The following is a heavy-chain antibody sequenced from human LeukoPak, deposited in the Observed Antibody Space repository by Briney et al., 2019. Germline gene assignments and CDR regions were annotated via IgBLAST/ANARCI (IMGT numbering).Heavy chain of an antibody. CDR2: TYYRSQWYN. Sequence: SQTLSLTCAISGXXVSSKTAAWNWIRXXXXXXXXXXSRTYYRSQWYNDYAVSVKSRITIRPDTSKNQFSLELNSVTPEDTAVYYCASGWLYYFDSWGQGTLVTVSS. J-gene: IGHJ4*02. V-gene: IGHV6-1*01. D-gene: IGHD6-19*01. CDR1: GXXVSSKTAA. CDR3: ASGWLYYFDS.